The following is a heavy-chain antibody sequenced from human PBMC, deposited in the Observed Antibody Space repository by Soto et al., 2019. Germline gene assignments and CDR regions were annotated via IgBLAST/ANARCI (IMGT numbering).Heavy chain of an antibody. CDR1: GGTFSLYG. D-gene: IGHD6-19*01. J-gene: IGHJ6*02. CDR2: ISSVFGAA. Sequence: QVQLVQSEAEVKEPGSSVKVSCKASGGTFSLYGVNWVRQAPGQGLEWMGGISSVFGAAKYAQRFQGRLSITADGSTGTVYMDLSGLRSDDSAVYYCARDRALAALSHGMDVWGQGTLVTVSS. CDR3: ARDRALAALSHGMDV. V-gene: IGHV1-69*01.